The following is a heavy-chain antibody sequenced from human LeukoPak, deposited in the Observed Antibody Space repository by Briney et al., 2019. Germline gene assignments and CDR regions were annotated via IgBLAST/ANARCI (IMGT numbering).Heavy chain of an antibody. CDR1: GYTFTGYY. J-gene: IGHJ4*02. V-gene: IGHV1-2*02. CDR2: INPNSGGT. D-gene: IGHD6-19*01. CDR3: ARLASSGWDEFDY. Sequence: ASVKVSCKASGYTFTGYYMHWVRQAPGQGLEWMGWINPNSGGTNYAQKFQGRVTITRNTSISTAYMELSSLRSEDTAVYYCARLASSGWDEFDYWGQGTLVTVSS.